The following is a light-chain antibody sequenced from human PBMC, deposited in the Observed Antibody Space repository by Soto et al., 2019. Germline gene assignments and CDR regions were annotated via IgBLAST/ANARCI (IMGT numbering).Light chain of an antibody. J-gene: IGLJ1*01. CDR3: CLYAVTFYV. V-gene: IGLV2-11*01. CDR2: DVS. Sequence: QSALTQPRSGSGSPGQSVTISCTGTSSDAGTYDFVSWYQQHPGKAPRLMIFDVSERPSGVPDRFSGSKSGNTASLTISGLQAEDEADYYCCLYAVTFYVFGTGIKLTVL. CDR1: SSDAGTYDF.